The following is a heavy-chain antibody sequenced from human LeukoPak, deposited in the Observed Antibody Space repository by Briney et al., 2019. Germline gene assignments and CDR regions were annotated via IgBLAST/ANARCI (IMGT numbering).Heavy chain of an antibody. Sequence: GGSLRLSCAAFGFTVSSNYMSRVRQAPGKGLEWVSVIYSGGSTYYADSVKGRFTISRDNSKNTLYLQMNSLRAEDTAVYYCARSSTMVRGVIGDYWGQGTLVTVSS. V-gene: IGHV3-53*01. CDR3: ARSSTMVRGVIGDY. CDR2: IYSGGST. CDR1: GFTVSSNY. D-gene: IGHD3-10*01. J-gene: IGHJ4*02.